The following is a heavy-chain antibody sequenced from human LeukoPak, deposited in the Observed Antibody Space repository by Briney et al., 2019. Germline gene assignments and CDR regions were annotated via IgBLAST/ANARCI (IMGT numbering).Heavy chain of an antibody. CDR3: ARDWGRYCSSTSCYSPWFDP. CDR1: GFTLSSYS. Sequence: PGGSLRLSCAASGFTLSSYSMNWVRQAPGKGLEWVSSISSSSSYIYYADSVKGRFTISRDNAKNSLYLQMNSLRAEDTAVYYCARDWGRYCSSTSCYSPWFDPWGQGTLVTVSS. CDR2: ISSSSSYI. V-gene: IGHV3-21*01. J-gene: IGHJ5*02. D-gene: IGHD2-2*01.